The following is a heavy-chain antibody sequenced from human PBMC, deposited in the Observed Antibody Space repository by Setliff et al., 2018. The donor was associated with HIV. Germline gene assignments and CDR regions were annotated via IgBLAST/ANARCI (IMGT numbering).Heavy chain of an antibody. V-gene: IGHV4-39*01. CDR2: IYYTEGT. D-gene: IGHD3-22*01. CDR1: GGSINNNNYY. J-gene: IGHJ5*02. Sequence: SETLSLTCTVSGGSINNNNYYWGWIRQPPGKGLEWIGSIYYTEGTYSNPSLTSRLSISLDTSKNQFSLNLHSVTAADTAVYYCASRVYYYDSSGYLREEGFDPWGQGTLVTVSS. CDR3: ASRVYYYDSSGYLREEGFDP.